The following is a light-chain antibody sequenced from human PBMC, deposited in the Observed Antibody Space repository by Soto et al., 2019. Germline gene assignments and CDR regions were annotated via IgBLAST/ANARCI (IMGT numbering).Light chain of an antibody. Sequence: QAVVTQPPSVTGAPGQRVTISCTGNNSNIGAGSGVNWYQQFPDKAPKLLIYANTHRPSGVPDRFSGSTSATSASLAITGLQTQDEADYYCQSFDSRLTGLIFGGGTKLTVL. CDR1: NSNIGAGSG. CDR2: ANT. J-gene: IGLJ2*01. V-gene: IGLV1-40*01. CDR3: QSFDSRLTGLI.